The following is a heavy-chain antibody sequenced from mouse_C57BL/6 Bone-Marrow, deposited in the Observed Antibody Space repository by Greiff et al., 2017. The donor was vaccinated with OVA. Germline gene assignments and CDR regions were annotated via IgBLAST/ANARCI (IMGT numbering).Heavy chain of an antibody. CDR2: IYPGDGDT. CDR3: ARSEGGSSSHWYFDV. V-gene: IGHV1-82*01. J-gene: IGHJ1*03. Sequence: VQLQQSGPELVKPGASVKISCKASGYAFSSSWMNWVKQRPGTGLEWIGRIYPGDGDTNYNGKFKGKATLTADKSSSTAYMQLSSLTSEDSAVYFCARSEGGSSSHWYFDVWGTGTTVTVSS. D-gene: IGHD1-1*01. CDR1: GYAFSSSW.